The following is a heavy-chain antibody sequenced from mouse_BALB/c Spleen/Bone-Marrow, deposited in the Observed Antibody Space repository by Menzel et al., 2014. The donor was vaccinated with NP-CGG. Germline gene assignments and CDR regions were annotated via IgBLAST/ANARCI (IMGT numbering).Heavy chain of an antibody. V-gene: IGHV1S29*02. Sequence: EVQLEESGPELVKPGASVKVSCKASGYTFTDYNMHWVKQSHGKSLEWIGYIYPYNGGTGYNQKFKSKATLTVDNSSRTACMELRSLTCEDSVVYYCARLGRDFWGQGPTLTISS. CDR2: IYPYNGGT. D-gene: IGHD4-1*01. J-gene: IGHJ2*01. CDR3: ARLGRDF. CDR1: GYTFTDYN.